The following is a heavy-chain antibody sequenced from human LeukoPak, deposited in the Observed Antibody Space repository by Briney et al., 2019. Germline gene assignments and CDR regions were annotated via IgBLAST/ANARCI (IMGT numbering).Heavy chain of an antibody. Sequence: ASVKVSCKASGYTFTSYDINWVRQATGQRPEWMGWMSPNSGDTGYAQKFQDRVTMTRNTSISTAYMELSSLRSDDTAVYYCARGPPNWGYDYWGPGTLVTVSS. V-gene: IGHV1-8*01. J-gene: IGHJ4*02. D-gene: IGHD7-27*01. CDR3: ARGPPNWGYDY. CDR1: GYTFTSYD. CDR2: MSPNSGDT.